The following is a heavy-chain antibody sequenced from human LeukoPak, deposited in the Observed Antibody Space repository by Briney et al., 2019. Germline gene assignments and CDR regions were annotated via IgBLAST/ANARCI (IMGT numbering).Heavy chain of an antibody. CDR3: TRLMVAAAGRWVDY. D-gene: IGHD6-13*01. Sequence: GGSLRLSCAASGFTFSGSAMHWVRQAXXXXXXXXXRXXSKANSYATAYAASVKGRFTISRDDSKNTAYLQMNSLKTEDTAVYYCTRLMVAAAGRWVDYWGQGTLVTVSS. V-gene: IGHV3-73*01. CDR2: XXSKANSYAT. CDR1: GFTFSGSA. J-gene: IGHJ4*02.